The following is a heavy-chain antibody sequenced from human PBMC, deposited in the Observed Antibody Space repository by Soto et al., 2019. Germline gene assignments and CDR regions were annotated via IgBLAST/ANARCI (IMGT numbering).Heavy chain of an antibody. CDR1: GGSFSTYA. Sequence: HVHLVQSGAEVKKPGSSVKVSCKASGGSFSTYAINWLRQAPGQGLEWMGGIIPLCGTENYAQNFQDRFTFTADKSTTTAYMDVRRLRSEDTAVYYCATGFWSGQSAQYFDYWGQGTLVTVSS. CDR3: ATGFWSGQSAQYFDY. CDR2: IIPLCGTE. V-gene: IGHV1-69*06. D-gene: IGHD3-3*01. J-gene: IGHJ4*01.